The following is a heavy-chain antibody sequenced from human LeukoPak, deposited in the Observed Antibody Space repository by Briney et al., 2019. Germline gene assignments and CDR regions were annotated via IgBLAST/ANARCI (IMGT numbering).Heavy chain of an antibody. D-gene: IGHD1-26*01. CDR3: ARGRELLSYFDY. J-gene: IGHJ4*02. V-gene: IGHV3-48*03. Sequence: PGGSLRLSCAASGFTFSSYEMNWVRQAPGNGLEWVSYISSSGTTIYYADSVKGRFTISRDNAKNSLYLQMNSLRAEDTAVYYCARGRELLSYFDYWGQGTLVTVSS. CDR1: GFTFSSYE. CDR2: ISSSGTTI.